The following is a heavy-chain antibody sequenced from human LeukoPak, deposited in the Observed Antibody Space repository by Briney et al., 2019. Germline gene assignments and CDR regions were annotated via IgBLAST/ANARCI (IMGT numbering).Heavy chain of an antibody. D-gene: IGHD3-16*01. V-gene: IGHV4-4*07. CDR3: ARANYIWVSYVY. CDR2: MSTSGNT. Sequence: SETLSLTCIVSGGSISDYFWSWIRQPAGKGLEWLGHMSTSGNTNYNPSLRSRVPLSLDTSENEFSLKVNPVTAADTAVYYCARANYIWVSYVYWGQGTLVTVSS. CDR1: GGSISDYF. J-gene: IGHJ4*02.